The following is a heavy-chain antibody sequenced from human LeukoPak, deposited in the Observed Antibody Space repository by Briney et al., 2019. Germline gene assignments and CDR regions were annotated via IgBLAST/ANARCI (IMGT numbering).Heavy chain of an antibody. J-gene: IGHJ4*02. CDR1: GGSISSSSYY. CDR3: ASNLALGATMWY. Sequence: SETLSLTCTVSGGSISSSSYYWGWIRQPPGKGLEWIGSIYYSGSTYYNPSLKSRVTISVDTSKNQFSLKLSSVTAADTAVYYCASNLALGATMWYWGQGTLVTVSS. CDR2: IYYSGST. V-gene: IGHV4-39*01. D-gene: IGHD1-26*01.